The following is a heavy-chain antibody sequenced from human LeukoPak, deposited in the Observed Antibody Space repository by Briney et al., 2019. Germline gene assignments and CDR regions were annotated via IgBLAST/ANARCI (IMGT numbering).Heavy chain of an antibody. J-gene: IGHJ4*02. Sequence: AESLRLSCAASGFTFSSYGMNWVRQAPGKGLERVAYISSSSSPIYYAESVKGRFTISRDNAKNSLYLQMNSLRDEDTAVYFCVRGGVDYWGQGTPVTVSS. CDR2: ISSSSSPI. D-gene: IGHD3-3*01. V-gene: IGHV3-48*02. CDR3: VRGGVDY. CDR1: GFTFSSYG.